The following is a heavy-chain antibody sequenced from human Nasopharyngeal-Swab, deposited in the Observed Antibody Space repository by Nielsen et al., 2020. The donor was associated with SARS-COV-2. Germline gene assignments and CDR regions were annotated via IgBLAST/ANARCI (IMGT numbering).Heavy chain of an antibody. D-gene: IGHD2-15*01. V-gene: IGHV3-23*01. J-gene: IGHJ4*02. CDR3: ARAKVVVVAASDY. Sequence: WIRQPPGKGLEWVSAISGSGGSTYYADSVKGRFTISRDNSKNTLYLQMNSLRAEDTAVYYCARAKVVVVAASDYWGQGTLVTVSP. CDR2: ISGSGGST.